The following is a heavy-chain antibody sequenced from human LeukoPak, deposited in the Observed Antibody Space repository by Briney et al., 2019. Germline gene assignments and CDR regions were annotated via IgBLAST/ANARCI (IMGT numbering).Heavy chain of an antibody. CDR1: GGSISSGGYY. D-gene: IGHD3-22*01. J-gene: IGHJ4*02. Sequence: PSQTLSLTCTVSGGSISSGGYYWSWIRQHPGKGLEWIGYIYYSGSTYYNPSLKSRVIISVDTSKNQFSLKLSSVTAADTAVYYCARETDYYDSSGSRAIGYWGQGTLVTVCS. V-gene: IGHV4-31*03. CDR3: ARETDYYDSSGSRAIGY. CDR2: IYYSGST.